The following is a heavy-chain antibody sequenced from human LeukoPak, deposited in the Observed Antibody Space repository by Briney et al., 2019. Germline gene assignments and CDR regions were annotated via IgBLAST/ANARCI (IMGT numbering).Heavy chain of an antibody. CDR1: GFTFSSYA. J-gene: IGHJ4*02. V-gene: IGHV3-23*01. D-gene: IGHD3-10*01. CDR3: AKGSDYYGTLYYFDY. CDR2: ISGSGGST. Sequence: GGSLRLSCAASGFTFSSYAMSWVRPAQGKGLEWVSAISGSGGSTYYADSVKGRFTISRDNSKNTLYLQMNSLRAEDTAVYYCAKGSDYYGTLYYFDYWGQGTLVTVSS.